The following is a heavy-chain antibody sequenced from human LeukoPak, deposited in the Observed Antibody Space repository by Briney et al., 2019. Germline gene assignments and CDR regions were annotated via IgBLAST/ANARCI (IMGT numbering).Heavy chain of an antibody. V-gene: IGHV3-11*01. J-gene: IGHJ4*02. CDR1: GFSFSAYY. CDR3: ARETSWMHDY. Sequence: GGSLRLSCAASGFSFSAYYMSWIRQVPGKGLDWVSFISSDGTKIYYADSVRGRFTISRDNANNSLYLQMNSLRAEDTAVYYCARETSWMHDYWGQGTLVTVSS. D-gene: IGHD1-14*01. CDR2: ISSDGTKI.